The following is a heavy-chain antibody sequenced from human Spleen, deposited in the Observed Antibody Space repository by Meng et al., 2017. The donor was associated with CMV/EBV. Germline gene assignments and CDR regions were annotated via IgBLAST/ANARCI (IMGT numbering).Heavy chain of an antibody. J-gene: IGHJ4*02. V-gene: IGHV4-39*07. CDR2: IYYSGST. CDR1: GGSISSSSYY. CDR3: ARLTDLGTGEGEDY. Sequence: SETLSLTCTVSGGSISSSSYYWGWIRQPPGKGLEWIGSIYYSGSTYYNPSLKSRVTISVDTSKNQFSLKLSSVTAADTAVYYWARLTDLGTGEGEDYWGQGTLVTVSS. D-gene: IGHD7-27*01.